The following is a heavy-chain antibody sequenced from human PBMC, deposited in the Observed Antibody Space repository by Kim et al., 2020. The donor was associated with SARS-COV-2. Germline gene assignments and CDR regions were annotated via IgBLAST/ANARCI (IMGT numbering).Heavy chain of an antibody. J-gene: IGHJ6*02. V-gene: IGHV4-31*03. CDR1: GGSISSDGYY. Sequence: SETLSLTCTVSGGSISSDGYYWIWIPQHTGRSLVWIGYLYYRGSTYYPPSVKSRVTISVDTSTNQFTLKLSPVTAADTAVYYCASDRLKNPVPLGYYYFFGIDVWGQGTTVTVSS. CDR3: ASDRLKNPVPLGYYYFFGIDV. CDR2: LYYRGST.